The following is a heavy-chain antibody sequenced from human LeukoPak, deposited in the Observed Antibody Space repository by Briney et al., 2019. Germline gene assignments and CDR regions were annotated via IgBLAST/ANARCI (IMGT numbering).Heavy chain of an antibody. D-gene: IGHD3-22*01. CDR2: IKQDGSEK. V-gene: IGHV3-7*03. CDR1: GFDFSNYW. J-gene: IGHJ4*02. Sequence: GGSLRLSCAASGFDFSNYWMYWVRQAPGKGLEWVANIKQDGSEKYYVDSVRDRFTISRDNAKNSLSLQMNSLRAEDTAVYYCAKEYYYDSRPFDYWGQGTLVTVSS. CDR3: AKEYYYDSRPFDY.